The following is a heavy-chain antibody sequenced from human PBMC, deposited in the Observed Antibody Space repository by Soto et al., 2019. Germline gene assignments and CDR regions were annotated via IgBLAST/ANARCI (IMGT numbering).Heavy chain of an antibody. CDR3: ARDLGYCGSGTCYREWFDP. CDR2: VSGDNGHT. V-gene: IGHV1-18*01. CDR1: GYTFTTHG. Sequence: QVQLVQSGAEVKKPGASVKVSCKASGYTFTTHGISWVRQAPGQGLEWMGWVSGDNGHTNYAQSLQGRVTMTTDTSTNTAYMELRILRSDDTAVYYCARDLGYCGSGTCYREWFDPWGQGALVTVSS. D-gene: IGHD2-15*01. J-gene: IGHJ5*02.